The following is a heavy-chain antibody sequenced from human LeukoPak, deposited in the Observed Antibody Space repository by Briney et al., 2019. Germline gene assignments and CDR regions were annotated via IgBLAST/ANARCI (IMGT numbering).Heavy chain of an antibody. CDR1: GYTFTGYY. D-gene: IGHD2-2*01. J-gene: IGHJ3*02. Sequence: ASVKVSCKASGYTFTGYYMHWVRQAPGQGLEWMGWINPNSGGTNYAQKFQGRVTMTRDTSISTAYMELSRLRSDDTAVHYCARPGYCSSTSCSGDAFDIWGQGTMVTVSS. CDR3: ARPGYCSSTSCSGDAFDI. CDR2: INPNSGGT. V-gene: IGHV1-2*02.